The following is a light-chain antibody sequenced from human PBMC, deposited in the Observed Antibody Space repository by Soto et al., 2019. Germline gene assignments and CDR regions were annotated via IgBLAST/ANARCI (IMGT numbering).Light chain of an antibody. J-gene: IGKJ1*01. CDR2: GAS. V-gene: IGKV3-20*01. CDR1: QRVSNNY. Sequence: ENVLTQSPGTLSLSPGERATLSCRASQRVSNNYLAWYQLRPGLAPRLLIYGASSRVTGIPIRFSGSGSGTDFTLTISRLEPEDFVMYYCQQYGNSPRTFGQGTKVEIK. CDR3: QQYGNSPRT.